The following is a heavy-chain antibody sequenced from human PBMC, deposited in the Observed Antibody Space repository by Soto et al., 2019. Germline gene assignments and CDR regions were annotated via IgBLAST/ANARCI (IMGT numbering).Heavy chain of an antibody. J-gene: IGHJ4*02. CDR2: ISVYNGRT. CDR1: GYTFTSFG. CDR3: ARHNYGSGSTYFDY. D-gene: IGHD3-10*01. Sequence: GASVKVSCKASGYTFTSFGITWVRQAPGQGLEWMGWISVYNGRTNYAQKLQGRVTVTRDTSTNTAYMELRSLRSDDTAVYYCARHNYGSGSTYFDYWGQGTLVTVSS. V-gene: IGHV1-18*01.